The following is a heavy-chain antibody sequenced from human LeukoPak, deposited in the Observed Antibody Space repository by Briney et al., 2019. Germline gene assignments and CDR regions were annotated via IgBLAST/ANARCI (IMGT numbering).Heavy chain of an antibody. J-gene: IGHJ6*03. D-gene: IGHD3-3*01. V-gene: IGHV3-11*04. CDR1: GFTFSDYY. Sequence: GGSLRLSCAASGFTFSDYYMSWIRQAPGKGLEWVSYISSSGSTIYYADSVKGRFTISRDNAKNSPYLQMNSLRAEDTAVYYCAREKHDFWSGYPTSDYYYYYMDVWGKGTTVTVSS. CDR3: AREKHDFWSGYPTSDYYYYYMDV. CDR2: ISSSGSTI.